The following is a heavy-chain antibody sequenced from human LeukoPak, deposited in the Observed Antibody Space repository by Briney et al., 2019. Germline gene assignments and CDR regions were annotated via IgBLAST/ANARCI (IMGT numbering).Heavy chain of an antibody. CDR2: INHSGST. Sequence: SETLSLTCAVYGGSFSGYYWSWIRQPPGKGLEWIGEINHSGSTNYNPSLKSRVTMSVDTSKNQFSLKLSSVTAADTAVYYCARVPFCGGACYTERLFDYWGQGTLVTVSS. D-gene: IGHD2-21*02. CDR3: ARVPFCGGACYTERLFDY. V-gene: IGHV4-34*01. J-gene: IGHJ4*02. CDR1: GGSFSGYY.